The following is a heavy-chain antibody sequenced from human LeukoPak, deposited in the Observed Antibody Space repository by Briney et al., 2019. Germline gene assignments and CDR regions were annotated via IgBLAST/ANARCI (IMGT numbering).Heavy chain of an antibody. J-gene: IGHJ6*03. V-gene: IGHV4-59*08. CDR1: GGSISSYY. CDR2: IYYSGST. D-gene: IGHD2-2*01. Sequence: PSETLSLTCTVSGGSISSYYWSWIRQPPGKGLEWIGYIYYSGSTNYNPSLKSRVTISVDTSKNQFSLKLSSVTAADTAVYYCARLTGYCSSTSCYRHYYYYYMDVWGKGTTVTVSS. CDR3: ARLTGYCSSTSCYRHYYYYYMDV.